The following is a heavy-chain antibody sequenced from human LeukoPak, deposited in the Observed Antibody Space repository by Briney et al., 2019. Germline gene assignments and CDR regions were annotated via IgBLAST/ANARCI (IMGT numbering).Heavy chain of an antibody. V-gene: IGHV4-59*11. CDR3: AGDCSKRHDAFDI. CDR2: IYYSGST. D-gene: IGHD2-21*01. CDR1: GGSISSHY. Sequence: SETLSLTCTVSGGSISSHYWSWIRQPPGKGLEWIGYIYYSGSTNYNPSLKSRVTISVDTSKNQFSLKLSPVTAADTAVYYCAGDCSKRHDAFDIWGQGTMVTVSS. J-gene: IGHJ3*02.